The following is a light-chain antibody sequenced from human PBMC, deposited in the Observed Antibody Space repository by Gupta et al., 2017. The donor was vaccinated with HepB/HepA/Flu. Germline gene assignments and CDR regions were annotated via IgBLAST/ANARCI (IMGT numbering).Light chain of an antibody. Sequence: DIAMTQSPLSLPVTPGEPASISCRSSQSLLHTDGHHYLDWYVQKPGQSPQLLIYLASNRASGVPDRFSGGGSGTDFTLRISRVEAEDVGVYYCMQKLLMGTFGRGTKVEIK. J-gene: IGKJ4*02. CDR1: QSLLHTDGHHY. V-gene: IGKV2-28*01. CDR3: MQKLLMGT. CDR2: LAS.